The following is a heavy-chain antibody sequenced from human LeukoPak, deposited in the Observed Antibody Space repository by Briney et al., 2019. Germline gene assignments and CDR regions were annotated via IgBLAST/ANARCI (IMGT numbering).Heavy chain of an antibody. CDR3: ARDYGDHYYYYYMDV. J-gene: IGHJ6*03. CDR1: GYTFTSYA. D-gene: IGHD3-10*01. V-gene: IGHV7-4-1*02. Sequence: RASVKVSCKASGYTFTSYAMNWVRQAPGQGLEWMGWINTNTGNPTYAQGFTGRFVFSLDTSVSTAYLQISSLKAEDTAVYYCARDYGDHYYYYYMDVWGKGTTVTVSS. CDR2: INTNTGNP.